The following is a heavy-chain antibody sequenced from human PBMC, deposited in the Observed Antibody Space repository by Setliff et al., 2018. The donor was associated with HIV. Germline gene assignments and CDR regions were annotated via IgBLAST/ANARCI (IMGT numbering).Heavy chain of an antibody. CDR1: GFTFSSYS. D-gene: IGHD3-22*01. CDR3: ARDQSPTYYYDTSNYHPWFDY. Sequence: PGESLKISCAASGFTFSSYSMNWVRQAPGKGLEWVAYISSDSSPIYYADSVKGRFTISRDNAENSLYLQMNSLRAEDTAVYYCARDQSPTYYYDTSNYHPWFDYWGQGTQVTVSS. CDR2: ISSDSSPI. V-gene: IGHV3-48*01. J-gene: IGHJ4*02.